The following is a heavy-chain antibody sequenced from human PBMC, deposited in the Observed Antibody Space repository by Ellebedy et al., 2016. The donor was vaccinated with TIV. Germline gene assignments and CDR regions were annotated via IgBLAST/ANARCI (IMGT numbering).Heavy chain of an antibody. V-gene: IGHV1-46*04. D-gene: IGHD2-15*01. CDR2: INPSGGST. Sequence: AASVKVSCKASGYTFTSYYMHWVRQAPGQGLEWMGIINPSGGSTSYAQKLQGRVTMTRDTSASTAYMELSSLRSEDTAGYYCARGYLGLRTPGGGDYWGQGTLVTVSS. J-gene: IGHJ4*02. CDR1: GYTFTSYY. CDR3: ARGYLGLRTPGGGDY.